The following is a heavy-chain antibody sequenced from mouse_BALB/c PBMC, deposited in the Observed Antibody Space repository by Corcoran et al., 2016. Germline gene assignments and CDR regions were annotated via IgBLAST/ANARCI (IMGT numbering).Heavy chain of an antibody. CDR2: INPSSGYT. J-gene: IGHJ2*01. Sequence: QVQLQQSGAEPARPGASVKMSCKASGYTFTSYTMHWVKQRPGQGLEWIGYINPSSGYTNYNQKFKDKATLTADKSSSTAYMQLSSLTSEDSAVYYCARQRYGNYVYWGQGTTLTVSS. CDR1: GYTFTSYT. D-gene: IGHD2-10*02. CDR3: ARQRYGNYVY. V-gene: IGHV1-4*01.